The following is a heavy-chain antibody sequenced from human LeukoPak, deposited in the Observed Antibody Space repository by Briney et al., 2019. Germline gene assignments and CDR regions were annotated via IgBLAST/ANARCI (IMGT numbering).Heavy chain of an antibody. CDR1: GFTVSSNY. V-gene: IGHV3-53*04. Sequence: GGSLRLSCAASGFTVSSNYMSWVRQAPGKGLEWVSVICSGGSTYYADSVKGRFTISRHNSKNTLYLQMNSLRAEDTAVYYCARELELGGHYFDYWGQGTLVTVSS. D-gene: IGHD1-7*01. CDR3: ARELELGGHYFDY. J-gene: IGHJ4*02. CDR2: ICSGGST.